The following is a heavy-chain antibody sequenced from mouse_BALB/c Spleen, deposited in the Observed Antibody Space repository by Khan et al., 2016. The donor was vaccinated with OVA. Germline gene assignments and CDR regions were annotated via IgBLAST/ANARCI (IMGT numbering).Heavy chain of an antibody. Sequence: QVQLQQPGAELVRPGASVKLSCKASGYTFTSYWMNWVGQRPRQGLEWIGKINPSDSESHYNQIFKDKATLTVDKSSGTAYMQLSSLTSEDSAVYYCARREKYGYDPSWFAYWGQGTLVIVSA. CDR3: ARREKYGYDPSWFAY. V-gene: IGHV1-52*01. CDR2: INPSDSES. J-gene: IGHJ3*01. CDR1: GYTFTSYW. D-gene: IGHD2-2*01.